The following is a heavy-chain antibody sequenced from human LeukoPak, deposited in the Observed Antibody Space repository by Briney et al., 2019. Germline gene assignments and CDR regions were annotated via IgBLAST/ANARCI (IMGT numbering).Heavy chain of an antibody. CDR2: INTNTGNP. CDR1: GYTFSSNA. J-gene: IGHJ6*02. CDR3: ARLPWELHYGMDV. V-gene: IGHV7-4-1*02. D-gene: IGHD1-26*01. Sequence: ASVKVSCKASGYTFSSNAINWVRQAPGQGLEWMGWINTNTGNPTYAQGFTGRFVFSLDTSVSTAYLQISSLKAEDTAVYYCARLPWELHYGMDVWGQGTTVTVSS.